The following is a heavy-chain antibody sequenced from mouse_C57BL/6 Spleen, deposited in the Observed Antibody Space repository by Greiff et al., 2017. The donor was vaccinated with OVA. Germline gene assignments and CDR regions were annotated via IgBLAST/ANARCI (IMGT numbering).Heavy chain of an antibody. Sequence: EVKLMESGGGLVKPGGSLKLSCAASGFTFSDYGMHWVRQAPEKGLEWVAYISSGSSTIYYADTVKGRFTISRDNAKNTLFLQMTSRRSEDTAMYYCARNSNYEGYYAMDYWGQGTSVTVSS. CDR2: ISSGSSTI. CDR1: GFTFSDYG. V-gene: IGHV5-17*01. D-gene: IGHD2-5*01. J-gene: IGHJ4*01. CDR3: ARNSNYEGYYAMDY.